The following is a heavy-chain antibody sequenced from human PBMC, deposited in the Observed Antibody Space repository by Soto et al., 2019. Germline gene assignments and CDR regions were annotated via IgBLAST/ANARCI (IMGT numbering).Heavy chain of an antibody. D-gene: IGHD6-13*01. CDR1: GYTFTSYY. CDR3: AREGPNENTYSSSWYSIDP. J-gene: IGHJ5*02. Sequence: ASVKVSCKASGYTFTSYYMHWVRQAPGQGLEWMGIINPSGGSTNYAQKFQGRVTMTRDTSTSTVYMELSSLRSEDTAVYYCAREGPNENTYSSSWYSIDPWGQGTLVTVSS. CDR2: INPSGGST. V-gene: IGHV1-46*01.